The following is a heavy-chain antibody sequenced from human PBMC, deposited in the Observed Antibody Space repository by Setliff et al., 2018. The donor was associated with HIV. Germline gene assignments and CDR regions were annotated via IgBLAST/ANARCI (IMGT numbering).Heavy chain of an antibody. D-gene: IGHD1-26*01. CDR2: IRSKADSYAT. V-gene: IGHV3-73*01. CDR3: AKDGVGATFYYYYYYMDV. CDR1: GFTFSGSA. Sequence: GGSLRLSCAASGFTFSGSAMHWVRQASGKGLEWVARIRSKADSYATAYAASVKGRFTISRDDSKNTAYLQMNSLRAEDTAVYYCAKDGVGATFYYYYYYMDVWGKGTTVTVSS. J-gene: IGHJ6*03.